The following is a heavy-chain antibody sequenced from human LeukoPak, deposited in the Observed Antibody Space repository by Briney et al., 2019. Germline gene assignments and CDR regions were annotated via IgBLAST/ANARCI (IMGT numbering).Heavy chain of an antibody. Sequence: GGYLRLSCAASGFTFSDHYMDWVRQAPEKGLEWVGRTRNKANSYTTEYAASVKGRFTISRDDSKNSLYLQMNSLKTEDTAVYYCARAQAVVKGAFDIWGQGTMVTVSS. J-gene: IGHJ3*02. CDR3: ARAQAVVKGAFDI. CDR1: GFTFSDHY. V-gene: IGHV3-72*01. D-gene: IGHD3-22*01. CDR2: TRNKANSYTT.